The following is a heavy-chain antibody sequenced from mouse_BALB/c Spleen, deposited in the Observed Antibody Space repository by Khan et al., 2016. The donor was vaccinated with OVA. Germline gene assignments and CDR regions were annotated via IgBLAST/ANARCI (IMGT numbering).Heavy chain of an antibody. CDR1: GFSLTGYG. J-gene: IGHJ4*01. V-gene: IGHV2-6-7*01. CDR2: IWGDGST. Sequence: VQLQESGPGLVAPSQSLSITCTVSGFSLTGYGVNWVRQPPGKGLEWLGMIWGDGSTDYNSALKSRLSISKDNSKSPVFLKMNSLQTDDTARYYGARAYFGNYREAMDYWGQGTSVTVSS. CDR3: ARAYFGNYREAMDY. D-gene: IGHD2-10*01.